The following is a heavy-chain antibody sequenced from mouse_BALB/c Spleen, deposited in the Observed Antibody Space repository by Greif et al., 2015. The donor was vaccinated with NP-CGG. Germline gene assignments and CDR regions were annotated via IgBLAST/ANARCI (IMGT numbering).Heavy chain of an antibody. CDR3: TREAMITPFAY. V-gene: IGHV5-6-4*01. CDR2: ISSGGSYT. J-gene: IGHJ3*01. D-gene: IGHD2-4*01. CDR1: GFTFSSYT. Sequence: EVKLVESGGGLVKPGGSLKLSCAASGFTFSSYTMSWVRQTPEKRLEWVATISSGGSYTYYPDSVKGRFTISRDNAKNTLYLQMSSLKSEDTAMYYCTREAMITPFAYWGQGTLVTVSA.